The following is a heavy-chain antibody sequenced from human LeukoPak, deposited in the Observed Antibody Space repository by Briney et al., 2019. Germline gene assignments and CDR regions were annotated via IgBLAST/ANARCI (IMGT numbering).Heavy chain of an antibody. D-gene: IGHD2-21*02. Sequence: GGSLRLSCAASGFTFSSYWMNWLRQAPGKGLEWVANVKQDGSEKYYVDSVKGRFTISRDNAKNSLYLQMNSLRAEDTAGYYCAKEGDSPILTYVSWGQGALSPSPQ. CDR2: VKQDGSEK. J-gene: IGHJ5*02. V-gene: IGHV3-7*01. CDR3: AKEGDSPILTYVS. CDR1: GFTFSSYW.